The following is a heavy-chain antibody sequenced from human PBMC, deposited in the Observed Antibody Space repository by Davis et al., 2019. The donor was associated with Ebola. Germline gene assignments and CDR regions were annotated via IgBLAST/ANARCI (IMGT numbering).Heavy chain of an antibody. V-gene: IGHV3-48*02. D-gene: IGHD6-19*01. CDR1: GFTFSSYS. CDR2: ISSSSSTI. J-gene: IGHJ4*02. CDR3: ARGGSGSGWHYFDF. Sequence: GGSLRLSCAASGFTFSSYSMNWVPQAPGKGLEWVSYISSSSSTIYYADSVKGRFTISRDNAKNSLYLQMNILRDEDTAVYYCARGGSGSGWHYFDFWGQGTLVTVSS.